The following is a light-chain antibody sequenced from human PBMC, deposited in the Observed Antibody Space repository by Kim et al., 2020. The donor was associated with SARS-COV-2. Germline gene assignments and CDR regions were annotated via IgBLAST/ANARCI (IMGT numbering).Light chain of an antibody. CDR3: QSYDSRNVYV. CDR2: KDD. V-gene: IGLV6-57*03. CDR1: SGGIATDY. Sequence: KTITISCTRSSGGIATDYVRWYQQRPGSVPTTVIYKDDQRPSGVSDRFSGSLDRSSNSAALTISGLETEDEADYYCQSYDSRNVYVFGTGTKVTVL. J-gene: IGLJ1*01.